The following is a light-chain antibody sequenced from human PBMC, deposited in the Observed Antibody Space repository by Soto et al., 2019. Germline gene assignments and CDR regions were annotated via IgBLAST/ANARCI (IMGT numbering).Light chain of an antibody. CDR2: GAF. J-gene: IGKJ4*01. CDR1: QSVSID. V-gene: IGKV3-15*01. CDR3: QQYNNWPLT. Sequence: ETVMTQSPATLSVSPGERVTISCRASQSVSIDLAWYQQQPGQAPRVLIYGAFTRATGIPARFSGSGSGTEFTLTISSLQSEDFAVYYCQQYNNWPLTFGGGTKVDIK.